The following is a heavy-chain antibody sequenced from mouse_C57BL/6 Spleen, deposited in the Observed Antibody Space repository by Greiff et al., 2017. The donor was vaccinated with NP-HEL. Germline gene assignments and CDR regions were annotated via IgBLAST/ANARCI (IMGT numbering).Heavy chain of an antibody. CDR2: ISSGSSTI. Sequence: EVQRVESGGGLVKPGGSLKLSCAASGFTFSDYGMHWVRQAPEKGLEWVAYISSGSSTIHYADTVKGRFTITRDNAKNTLFRQMTSLRSEDTAMYYCARAGITTVVATDWYFDVWGTGTTVTVSS. V-gene: IGHV5-17*01. CDR1: GFTFSDYG. CDR3: ARAGITTVVATDWYFDV. D-gene: IGHD1-1*01. J-gene: IGHJ1*03.